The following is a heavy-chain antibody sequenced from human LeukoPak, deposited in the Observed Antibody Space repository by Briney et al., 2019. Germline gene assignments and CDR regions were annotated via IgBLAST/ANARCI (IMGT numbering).Heavy chain of an antibody. CDR1: GGTFSSYA. CDR3: ARVMRDTYYYDSSGYYAAWFDP. J-gene: IGHJ5*02. Sequence: ASVQVSCQASGGTFSSYAISWVRQAPGQGLEWMGGIIPIFGTANYAQKFQGRVTITADESTSTAYMELSSLRSEDTAVYYCARVMRDTYYYDSSGYYAAWFDPWGQGTLVTVSS. V-gene: IGHV1-69*13. CDR2: IIPIFGTA. D-gene: IGHD3-22*01.